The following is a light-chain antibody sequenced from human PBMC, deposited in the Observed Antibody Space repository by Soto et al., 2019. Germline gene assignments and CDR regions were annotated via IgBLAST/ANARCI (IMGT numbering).Light chain of an antibody. CDR1: QIVRNSY. CDR3: QQYGSSWT. Sequence: EMVLTQFPGTLSLSTGERATLSCRASQIVRNSYLAWYQQKPGQAPRLLIYGASSRATGIPDRFSGSGSGTDFTLTISILQPEDFAVYHCQQYGSSWTFGQGTKVDIK. CDR2: GAS. J-gene: IGKJ1*01. V-gene: IGKV3-20*01.